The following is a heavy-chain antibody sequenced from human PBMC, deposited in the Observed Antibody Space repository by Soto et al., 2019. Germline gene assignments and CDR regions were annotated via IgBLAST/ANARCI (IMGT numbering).Heavy chain of an antibody. D-gene: IGHD4-4*01. CDR3: ARNDYSNSYYYYGMDV. V-gene: IGHV4-4*07. CDR1: GGSISSYY. Sequence: XATLSLTCTVSGGSISSYYWSWIRQPAGKGLEWIGRIYTSGSTNYNPSLKSRVTMSVDTSRNQFSLKLRSVTAADTAVYYCARNDYSNSYYYYGMDVWGQGTTVIVSS. J-gene: IGHJ6*02. CDR2: IYTSGST.